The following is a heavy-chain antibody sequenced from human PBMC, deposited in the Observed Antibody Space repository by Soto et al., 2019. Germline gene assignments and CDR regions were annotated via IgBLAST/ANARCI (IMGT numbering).Heavy chain of an antibody. CDR1: GGSISSSNW. CDR2: IYHSGST. J-gene: IGHJ6*02. V-gene: IGHV4-4*02. CDR3: ARDGGLLWLGESNPPYGMDV. Sequence: SETLSLTCAVSGGSISSSNWWSWVRQPPGKGLEWIGEIYHSGSTNYNPSLKSRVTISVDKSKNQFSLKLSSVTAADTAVYYCARDGGLLWLGESNPPYGMDVWGQGTTVTVSS. D-gene: IGHD3-10*01.